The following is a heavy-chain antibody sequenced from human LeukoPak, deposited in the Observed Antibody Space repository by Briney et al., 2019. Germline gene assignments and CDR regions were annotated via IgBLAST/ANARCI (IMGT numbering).Heavy chain of an antibody. Sequence: GGSLRLSCAASGFTFSSYAMSWVRQAPGEGLEWVSAISGSGGSTYYADSVKGRFTISRDNSKNTLYLQMNSLRAEDTAVYYCAKGSLPTFITIFGVVTPWGQGTLVTVSS. D-gene: IGHD3-3*01. J-gene: IGHJ5*02. CDR3: AKGSLPTFITIFGVVTP. V-gene: IGHV3-23*01. CDR2: ISGSGGST. CDR1: GFTFSSYA.